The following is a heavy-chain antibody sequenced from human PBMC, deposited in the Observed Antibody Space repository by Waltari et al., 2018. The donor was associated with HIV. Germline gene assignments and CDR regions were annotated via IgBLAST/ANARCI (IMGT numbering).Heavy chain of an antibody. CDR3: ARGGLAISPAGTSLYTGMDV. Sequence: QAPGKGLEWVTFIYYDGNNKNYADSVKGRFTISRDNSKKTLYLQMNSLRHEDTAVYYCARGGLAISPAGTSLYTGMDVWGQGTTVTVSS. V-gene: IGHV3-30*03. J-gene: IGHJ6*02. D-gene: IGHD6-13*01. CDR2: IYYDGNNK.